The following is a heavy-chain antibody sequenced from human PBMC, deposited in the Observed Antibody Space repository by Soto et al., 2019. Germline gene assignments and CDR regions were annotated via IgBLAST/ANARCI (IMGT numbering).Heavy chain of an antibody. V-gene: IGHV3-53*01. CDR2: IYSNGST. D-gene: IGHD2-15*01. J-gene: IGHJ6*02. Sequence: EVQLVESGGGLIQPRGSLRLSCAASGFTVISNYMSWVRQAPGKGLEWVSFIYSNGSTYYADSVKGRFSISRDNSNNMVYLQMDSLRAEDTAVYYCARGGQVRGGLDVWGQGTTVTVSS. CDR3: ARGGQVRGGLDV. CDR1: GFTVISNY.